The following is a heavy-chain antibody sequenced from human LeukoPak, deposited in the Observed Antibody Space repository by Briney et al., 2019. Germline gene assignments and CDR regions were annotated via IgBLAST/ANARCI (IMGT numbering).Heavy chain of an antibody. CDR2: IYYSGST. V-gene: IGHV4-59*08. CDR3: ARHTGYYYDSSGYYFDY. D-gene: IGHD3-22*01. Sequence: SETLSLTCTVSGGSISSYYWSWIRQTPGKGLEWIGYIYYSGSTNYNPSLKSRVTISVDTSKNQFSLKLSSVTAADTAVYYCARHTGYYYDSSGYYFDYWGQGTLVTVSS. J-gene: IGHJ4*02. CDR1: GGSISSYY.